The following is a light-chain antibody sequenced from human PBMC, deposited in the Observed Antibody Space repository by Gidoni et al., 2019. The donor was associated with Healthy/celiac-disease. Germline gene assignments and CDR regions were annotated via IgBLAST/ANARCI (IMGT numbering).Light chain of an antibody. CDR2: DAS. CDR1: QSVTTY. V-gene: IGKV3-11*01. Sequence: EVVLTQSPATLSLSPGERATLSCRASQSVTTYLAWYQQTPGKSPRLLIYDASNRATGVPARFSGSGSGTYFTLTISSLEPEDFAVYYCEHHSNWPLTFGGGTKVEIK. J-gene: IGKJ4*01. CDR3: EHHSNWPLT.